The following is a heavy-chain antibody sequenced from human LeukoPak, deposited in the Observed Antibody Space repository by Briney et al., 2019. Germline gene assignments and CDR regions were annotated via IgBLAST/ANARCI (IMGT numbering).Heavy chain of an antibody. CDR3: ALGVGATSRPSEY. CDR2: IIPIFGTA. V-gene: IGHV1-69*01. Sequence: ASVKVSCKASGGTFSSYAISWVRQAPGQGLEWMGGIIPIFGTANYAQKFQGRVTITADESTSTAYMELSSLRSGDTAVYYCALGVGATSRPSEYWGQGTLVTVSS. CDR1: GGTFSSYA. D-gene: IGHD1-26*01. J-gene: IGHJ4*02.